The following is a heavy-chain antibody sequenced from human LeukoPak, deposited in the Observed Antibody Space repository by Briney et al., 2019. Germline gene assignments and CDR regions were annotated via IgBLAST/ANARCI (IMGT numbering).Heavy chain of an antibody. CDR1: GGSISNYY. D-gene: IGHD1-26*01. J-gene: IGHJ4*02. CDR2: IQYSGST. Sequence: SETRSLTCAVSGGSISNYYWSSIRQPPGKGLEWIGTIQYSGSTNCHPSLKSRVTISVDTSKKQFSLRLSAVTAADTAVYYCARGSGSFDYWGQGTLVTVSS. V-gene: IGHV4-59*08. CDR3: ARGSGSFDY.